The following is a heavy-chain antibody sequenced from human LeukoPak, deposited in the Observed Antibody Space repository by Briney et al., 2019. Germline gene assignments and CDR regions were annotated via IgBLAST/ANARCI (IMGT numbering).Heavy chain of an antibody. CDR2: IYYSGCT. V-gene: IGHV4-59*01. J-gene: IGHJ4*02. Sequence: SETLSLTCTVSGDPISSYYWSWIRQPPGKGLEWIGYIYYSGCTKYNPSLKSRVTISVDTSKNQFSLKLSSVTAADTAVYYCARENYFDYWGQGTLVTVSS. CDR1: GDPISSYY. CDR3: ARENYFDY.